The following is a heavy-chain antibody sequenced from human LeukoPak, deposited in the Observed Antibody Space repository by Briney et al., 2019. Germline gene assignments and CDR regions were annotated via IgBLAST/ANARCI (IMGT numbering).Heavy chain of an antibody. D-gene: IGHD6-19*01. CDR2: IWYDGSNK. V-gene: IGHV3-33*01. CDR3: VRDERHSSGWRSYFDY. J-gene: IGHJ4*02. Sequence: QPGRSLRLSCAASGFTSSSYGMHWVRQAPGKGLEWVAVIWYDGSNKYYADSVKGRFTISRDNTENSCYLQMNSLRVEDTAVYYCVRDERHSSGWRSYFDYWGQGSLVTVSS. CDR1: GFTSSSYG.